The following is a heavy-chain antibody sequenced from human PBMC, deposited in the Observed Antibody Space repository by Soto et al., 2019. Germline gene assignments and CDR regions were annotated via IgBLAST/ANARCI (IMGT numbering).Heavy chain of an antibody. CDR3: ARTTVVPPVGYGMDV. Sequence: SETLSLTCTVSGGSISSYYWSWIRQPPGKGLEWIGYIYYGGSTHYNPSLKRRVTISVDTSKNQFSLKLSSVTAADTAVYYCARTTVVPPVGYGMDVWGQGTTVTVCS. CDR2: IYYGGST. D-gene: IGHD4-17*01. CDR1: GGSISSYY. J-gene: IGHJ6*02. V-gene: IGHV4-59*01.